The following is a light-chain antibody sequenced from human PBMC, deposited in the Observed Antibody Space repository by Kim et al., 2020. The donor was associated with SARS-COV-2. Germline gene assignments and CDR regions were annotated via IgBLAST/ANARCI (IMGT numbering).Light chain of an antibody. Sequence: GKAVTISCAGTSSDVGAYPFVSWYQQHPFKAPKLIIYEVNKRPSGVPDRFSGSKSGNTASLTVSGLQAEDEADYYCSSYAGSNILVFGGGTQLTVL. CDR2: EVN. CDR3: SSYAGSNILV. V-gene: IGLV2-8*01. J-gene: IGLJ2*01. CDR1: SSDVGAYPF.